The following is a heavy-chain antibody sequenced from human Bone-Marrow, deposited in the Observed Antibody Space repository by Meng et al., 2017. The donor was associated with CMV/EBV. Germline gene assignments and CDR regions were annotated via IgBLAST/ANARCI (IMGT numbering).Heavy chain of an antibody. CDR3: ARVAIRSGFGMDV. CDR2: ISAAGDT. D-gene: IGHD3-3*01. J-gene: IGHJ6*02. CDR1: GFTLSYYD. V-gene: IGHV3-13*01. Sequence: GGSLRLSCAASGFTLSYYDMHWVRQATGKGLEWVSGISAAGDTYYPASVKGRFSISRENAKNSFYLQMNSLRAGDTAVYYCARVAIRSGFGMDVWGLGTTVTVSS.